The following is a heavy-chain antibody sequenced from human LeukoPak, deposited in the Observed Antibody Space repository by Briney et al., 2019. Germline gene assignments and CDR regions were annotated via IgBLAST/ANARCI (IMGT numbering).Heavy chain of an antibody. CDR3: ARSGGDIVVVMGVRGSFDY. D-gene: IGHD2-21*01. J-gene: IGHJ4*02. CDR2: ISGNGGKT. Sequence: PGGSLRLSCAASGFSFSDYAMHWVRQAPGKGLEYVSAISGNGGKTFYGNSVKGRFTISRDNSKNTVYLHMGSLRAEDMAVYYCARSGGDIVVVMGVRGSFDYWGQGTLVTVSS. V-gene: IGHV3-64*01. CDR1: GFSFSDYA.